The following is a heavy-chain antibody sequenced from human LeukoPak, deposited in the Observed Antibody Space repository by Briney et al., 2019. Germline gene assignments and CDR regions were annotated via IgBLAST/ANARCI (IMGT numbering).Heavy chain of an antibody. J-gene: IGHJ4*02. CDR3: ARDGVQQWLSYYFEY. D-gene: IGHD5-18*01. Sequence: PGGSLRLSCAASGFTFSSYAMHWVRQAPGKGLVWVSVINIDGGNKYYADSVKGRFTSSRDNSKNTLYLQMNSLRPEDTAVYYCARDGVQQWLSYYFEYWGQGTLVTVSS. CDR2: INIDGGNK. CDR1: GFTFSSYA. V-gene: IGHV3-30*04.